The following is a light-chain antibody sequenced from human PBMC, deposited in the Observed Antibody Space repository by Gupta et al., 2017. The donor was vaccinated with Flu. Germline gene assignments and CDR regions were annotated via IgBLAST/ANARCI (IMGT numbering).Light chain of an antibody. CDR2: EVK. J-gene: IGLJ1*01. CDR3: CSYAASSLHV. V-gene: IGLV2-14*01. CDR1: NGDIGSYNH. Sequence: QSALPQPAPVSGSPGQSITISCTGTNGDIGSYNHVSWYQLHPDKAPTLIIYEVKNRPSGVSNRFSGSKSGNTASLTISGLQEEDEADYYCCSYAASSLHVFGTGTKVSVL.